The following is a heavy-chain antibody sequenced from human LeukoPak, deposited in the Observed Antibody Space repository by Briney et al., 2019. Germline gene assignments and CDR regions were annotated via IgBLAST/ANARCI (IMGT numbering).Heavy chain of an antibody. CDR1: GYSFTTYW. Sequence: GESLKISCKGSGYSFTTYWIGWVRQMPGKGLEWMGIIYPGDSDSTYSPSFQGQVTISADKSISTAYLQWSSLKAPDSAMYYCGRIPAAGSLKGSFDIWGQGTMVTVSS. CDR3: GRIPAAGSLKGSFDI. CDR2: IYPGDSDS. V-gene: IGHV5-51*01. D-gene: IGHD6-13*01. J-gene: IGHJ3*02.